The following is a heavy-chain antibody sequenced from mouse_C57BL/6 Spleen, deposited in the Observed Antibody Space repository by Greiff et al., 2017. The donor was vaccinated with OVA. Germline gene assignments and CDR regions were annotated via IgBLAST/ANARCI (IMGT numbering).Heavy chain of an antibody. V-gene: IGHV1-69*01. D-gene: IGHD2-3*01. Sequence: QVQLKQPGAELVMPGASVKLSCKASGYTFTSYWMHWVKQRPGQGLEWIGEIDPSDSYTNYNQKFKGKSTLTVDKSSSTAYMQRSSLPSEASAVYYCARSDGYPAWFAYWGQGTLVTVSA. J-gene: IGHJ3*01. CDR3: ARSDGYPAWFAY. CDR1: GYTFTSYW. CDR2: IDPSDSYT.